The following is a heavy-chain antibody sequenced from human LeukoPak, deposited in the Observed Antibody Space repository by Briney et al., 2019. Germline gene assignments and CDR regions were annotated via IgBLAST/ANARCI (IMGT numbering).Heavy chain of an antibody. V-gene: IGHV3-64D*06. CDR2: ISSNGGTT. CDR3: VKLYSSSWSQFDY. CDR1: GFTFSNNA. Sequence: GGSLRLSCSASGFTFSNNAMHWVRQAPGKGLEYVSAISSNGGTTYYADSVKGRFTISRDNSKNTLYLQMSSLRADDTAVYYCVKLYSSSWSQFDYWGQGTLVTVSS. D-gene: IGHD6-13*01. J-gene: IGHJ4*02.